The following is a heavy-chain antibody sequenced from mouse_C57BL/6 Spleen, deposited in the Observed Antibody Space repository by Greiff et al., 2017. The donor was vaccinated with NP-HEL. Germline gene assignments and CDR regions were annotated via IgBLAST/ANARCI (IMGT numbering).Heavy chain of an antibody. CDR1: GFTFSDYY. CDR3: AREGDYAMDY. J-gene: IGHJ4*01. CDR2: INYDGSST. Sequence: EVKLMESEGGLVQPGSSMKLSCTASGFTFSDYYMAWVRQVPEKGLEWVANINYDGSSTYYLDSLKSRFIISRDNAKNILYLQMSSLKSEDTATYYCAREGDYAMDYWGQGTSVTVSS. V-gene: IGHV5-16*01.